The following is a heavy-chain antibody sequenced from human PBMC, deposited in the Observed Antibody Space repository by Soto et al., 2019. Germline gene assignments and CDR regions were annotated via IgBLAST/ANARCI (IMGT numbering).Heavy chain of an antibody. CDR1: GFTVSSNY. V-gene: IGHV3-66*01. D-gene: IGHD3-22*01. CDR2: IYSGGST. Sequence: SLRLPCTASGFTVSSNYMSWVRQAPGKGLEWVSVIYSGGSTYYADSVKGRFTISRDNSKNTLYLQMNSLRAEDTAVYYCAKDRHRSGSPHPFDYWGQGTLVTVSS. J-gene: IGHJ4*02. CDR3: AKDRHRSGSPHPFDY.